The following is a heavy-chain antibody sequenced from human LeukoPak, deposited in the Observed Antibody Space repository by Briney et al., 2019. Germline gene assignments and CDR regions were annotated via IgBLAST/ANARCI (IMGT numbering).Heavy chain of an antibody. Sequence: ASVKVSCKASGYXFTGYYIHWVRQAPGQGLEWMGWINPNSGGTNYAQKFQGRVTMTRDTSISTAYMELSRLRSDDTAVYYCARAIAARHFDYWGQGTLVTVSS. CDR1: GYXFTGYY. CDR2: INPNSGGT. J-gene: IGHJ4*02. CDR3: ARAIAARHFDY. D-gene: IGHD6-6*01. V-gene: IGHV1-2*02.